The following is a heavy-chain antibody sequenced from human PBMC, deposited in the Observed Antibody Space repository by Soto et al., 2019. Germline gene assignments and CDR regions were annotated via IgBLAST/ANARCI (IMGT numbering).Heavy chain of an antibody. V-gene: IGHV3-33*01. Sequence: PGGSLRLSCAASGFTFSSYGMHWVRQAPGKGLEWVAVIWYDGSNKYYADSVKGRFTISRDNSKNTLYLQMNSLRAEDTAVYYCAIDAANYYGSGSYYNEIDYWGQGTLVTVSS. CDR3: AIDAANYYGSGSYYNEIDY. CDR2: IWYDGSNK. CDR1: GFTFSSYG. J-gene: IGHJ4*02. D-gene: IGHD3-10*01.